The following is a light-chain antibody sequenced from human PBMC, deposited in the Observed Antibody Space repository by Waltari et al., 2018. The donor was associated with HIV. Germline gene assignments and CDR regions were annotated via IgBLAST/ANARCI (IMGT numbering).Light chain of an antibody. J-gene: IGLJ1*01. Sequence: QSAPTQPASVSGSPGQSIPLSCTGTSSDLGPYKYVSWYQQSPGKAPKLMIYEVSNRPSGVSNRFSGSKSGNTASLTISGLQAEDEADYYCSSYISTTTLFGTGTKVTVL. CDR1: SSDLGPYKY. CDR2: EVS. V-gene: IGLV2-14*01. CDR3: SSYISTTTL.